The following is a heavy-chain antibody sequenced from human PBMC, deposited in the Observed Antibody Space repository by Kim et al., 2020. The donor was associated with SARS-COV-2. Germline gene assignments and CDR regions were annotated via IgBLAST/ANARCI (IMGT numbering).Heavy chain of an antibody. CDR1: GFTFSSYA. V-gene: IGHV3-23*01. Sequence: GGSLRLSCAASGFTFSSYAMSWVRQAPGKGLEWVSAISGSGGSTYYADSVKGRFTISRDNSKNTLYRQMNSLRAEDTAVYYCAKVTGYSSGWYYFDYWGPGALVAVSS. D-gene: IGHD6-19*01. CDR3: AKVTGYSSGWYYFDY. CDR2: ISGSGGST. J-gene: IGHJ4*02.